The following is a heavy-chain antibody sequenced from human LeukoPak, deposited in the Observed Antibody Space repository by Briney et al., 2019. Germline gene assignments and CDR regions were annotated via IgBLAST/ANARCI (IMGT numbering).Heavy chain of an antibody. D-gene: IGHD3-22*01. CDR1: GGTFSSYA. CDR3: ARDAYVSSGYYPYYFDY. J-gene: IGHJ4*02. V-gene: IGHV1-69*05. CDR2: IIPIFGTA. Sequence: SVKVSCKASGGTFSSYAISWVRQAPGQGLEWMGGIIPIFGTANYAQKFQGRVTITTDESTSTAYMELSSLRSEDTAVYYCARDAYVSSGYYPYYFDYWGQGTLVTVSS.